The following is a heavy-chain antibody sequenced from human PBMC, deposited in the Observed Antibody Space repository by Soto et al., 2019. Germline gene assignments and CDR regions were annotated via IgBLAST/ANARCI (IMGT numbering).Heavy chain of an antibody. Sequence: EVQLLESGGGLVQPGGSLRLSCAASGFTFSSYAMSWVRQAPGKGLEWVSAISGSGGSTYYADSVKGRFTISRDNSKNTLYLQMKSLRAEDTAVYYCAKSGCGIVVVVAARADYWGQGTLVTVSS. V-gene: IGHV3-23*01. D-gene: IGHD2-15*01. CDR3: AKSGCGIVVVVAARADY. CDR2: ISGSGGST. CDR1: GFTFSSYA. J-gene: IGHJ4*02.